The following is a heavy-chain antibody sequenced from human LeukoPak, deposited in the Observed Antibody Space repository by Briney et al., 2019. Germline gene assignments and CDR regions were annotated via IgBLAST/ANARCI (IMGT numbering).Heavy chain of an antibody. Sequence: SETLSLTCTVSGGSISSYYCSWIRRPPGKGLEWIGYMYYSGSTNYNPSLKSRVTISVDMSKNQFSLKLSSVTAADTAVYYCVRSSTYHLFDDWGQGTLVTVSS. CDR3: VRSSTYHLFDD. V-gene: IGHV4-59*08. J-gene: IGHJ4*02. CDR2: MYYSGST. D-gene: IGHD2-15*01. CDR1: GGSISSYY.